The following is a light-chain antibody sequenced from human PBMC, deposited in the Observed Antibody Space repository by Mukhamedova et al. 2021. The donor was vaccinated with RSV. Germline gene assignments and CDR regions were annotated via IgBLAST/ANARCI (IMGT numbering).Light chain of an antibody. V-gene: IGKV3-20*01. Sequence: GERATLSCRASQSVSSSYLAWYQQKPGQAPRLLIYGASSRATGIPDRFSGSGSGTDFTLTISRLEPEDFVVYYCQQYGSSWWTFGQ. CDR1: QSVSSSY. CDR2: GAS. CDR3: QQYGSSWWT. J-gene: IGKJ1*01.